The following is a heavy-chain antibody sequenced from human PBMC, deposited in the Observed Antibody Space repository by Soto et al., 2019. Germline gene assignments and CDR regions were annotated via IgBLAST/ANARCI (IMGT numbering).Heavy chain of an antibody. CDR2: IFHSGTT. Sequence: PSETLSLTCAVSGEYISNGYYWAWIRQPPGKWLEWIGSIFHSGTTYYNPSIKSRVTISVDTSKNQFSLKLSSVTAADTAVYYCARQQAGRGVDYWGQGTLVTVSS. V-gene: IGHV4-38-2*01. CDR1: GEYISNGYY. CDR3: ARQQAGRGVDY. D-gene: IGHD6-13*01. J-gene: IGHJ4*02.